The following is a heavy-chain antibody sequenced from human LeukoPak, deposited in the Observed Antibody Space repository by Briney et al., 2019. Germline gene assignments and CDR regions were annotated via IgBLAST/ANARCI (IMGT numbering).Heavy chain of an antibody. V-gene: IGHV3-9*01. D-gene: IGHD2-21*02. CDR3: AKGSGGDTRYPPFDY. CDR1: GFTFDDYA. CDR2: ISWNSGSI. J-gene: IGHJ4*02. Sequence: GGSLRLSCAASGFTFDDYAMHWVRQAPGKGLEWVSGISWNSGSIGYADSVKGRFTISRDIAKNSLYLQMNSLRAEDTALYYCAKGSGGDTRYPPFDYWGQGTLVTVSS.